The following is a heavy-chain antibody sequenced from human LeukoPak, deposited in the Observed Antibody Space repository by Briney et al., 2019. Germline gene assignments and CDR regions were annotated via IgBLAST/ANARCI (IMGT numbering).Heavy chain of an antibody. CDR2: IYYSGST. J-gene: IGHJ4*02. D-gene: IGHD3-16*01. Sequence: SETLSLTCTVSGGSISGSSYYWGWIRQPRGKGLEWIGSIYYSGSTYYNPSLKSRVTISVDTSKNQFSLKLNSVTATDTAVYYCARHYAPWGQGTLVTVSS. V-gene: IGHV4-39*01. CDR1: GGSISGSSYY. CDR3: ARHYAP.